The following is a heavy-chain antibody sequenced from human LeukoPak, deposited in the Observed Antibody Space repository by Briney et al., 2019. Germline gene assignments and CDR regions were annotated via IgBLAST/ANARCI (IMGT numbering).Heavy chain of an antibody. Sequence: SETLSLTCAVDGGSFSGYYWSWIRQPPGKGLEWIGEINHSGSTNYNPSLKSRVTISVDTSKNQFSLKLSSVTAADTAVYYCARGRRGYYDSSGYYYFDYWGQGTLVTVSS. CDR1: GGSFSGYY. CDR3: ARGRRGYYDSSGYYYFDY. J-gene: IGHJ4*02. V-gene: IGHV4-34*01. D-gene: IGHD3-22*01. CDR2: INHSGST.